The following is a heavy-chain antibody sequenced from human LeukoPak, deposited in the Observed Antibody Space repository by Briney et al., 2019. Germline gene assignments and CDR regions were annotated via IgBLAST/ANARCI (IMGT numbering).Heavy chain of an antibody. CDR3: ARVNHWGGVYYMDV. CDR2: ISGSGDYT. Sequence: GGSLRLSCAASGFTFSNYAMSWVRQAPGKGLEWVSGISGSGDYTYYADSLKGRFTISRDNSKNTLYLQMNSLRAEDTAVYYCARVNHWGGVYYMDVWGKGTTVTVSS. D-gene: IGHD3-16*01. V-gene: IGHV3-23*01. J-gene: IGHJ6*03. CDR1: GFTFSNYA.